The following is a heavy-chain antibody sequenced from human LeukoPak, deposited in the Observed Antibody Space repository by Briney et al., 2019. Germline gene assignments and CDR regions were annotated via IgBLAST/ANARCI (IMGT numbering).Heavy chain of an antibody. Sequence: SETLSLTCTVSGGSISSYYWSWIRQPAGKGLEWIGRIYTSGSTNYNPSLKSRVTMSVDTSKNQFSLKLSSVTAADTAVYYCAREEVGSSWYRVGFWDYWGQGTLVTVSS. D-gene: IGHD6-13*01. J-gene: IGHJ4*02. CDR2: IYTSGST. CDR3: AREEVGSSWYRVGFWDY. V-gene: IGHV4-4*07. CDR1: GGSISSYY.